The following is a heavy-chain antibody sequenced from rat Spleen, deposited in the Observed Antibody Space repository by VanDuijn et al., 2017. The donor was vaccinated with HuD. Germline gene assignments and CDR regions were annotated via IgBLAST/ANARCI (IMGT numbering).Heavy chain of an antibody. CDR1: GFNFNDYW. CDR2: INKDSRTM. D-gene: IGHD4-4*01. J-gene: IGHJ2*01. Sequence: EVKLVESGGGLVQPGRSLKLSCAASGFNFNDYWMGWVRQAPGKGLEWIGEINKDSRTMKYNPSLKEKFTISRDNAQNTLFLQMSKVGSEDTAVYYCVREDLGVNYWGQGVMVTVSS. V-gene: IGHV4-2*01. CDR3: VREDLGVNY.